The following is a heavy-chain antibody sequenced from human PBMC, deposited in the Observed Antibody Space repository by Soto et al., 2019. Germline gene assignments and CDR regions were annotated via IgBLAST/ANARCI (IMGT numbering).Heavy chain of an antibody. D-gene: IGHD3-10*01. CDR3: ARDTMVRGVLSRYYYYMDV. V-gene: IGHV3-21*01. J-gene: IGHJ6*03. CDR1: GFTFSSYS. CDR2: ISSSSSYI. Sequence: GGSLRLSCAASGFTFSSYSMNWVRQAPGKGLEWVSSISSSSSYIYYADSVKGRFTISRDNAKNSLYLQMNSLRAEDTAVYYCARDTMVRGVLSRYYYYMDVWGKGTTVTVSS.